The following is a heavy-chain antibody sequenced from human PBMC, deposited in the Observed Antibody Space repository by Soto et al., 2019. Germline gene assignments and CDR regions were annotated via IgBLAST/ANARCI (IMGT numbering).Heavy chain of an antibody. CDR3: AKQLGYCSSTSCRDYYYGMDV. J-gene: IGHJ6*02. D-gene: IGHD2-2*01. CDR1: GFTFNNYG. Sequence: AGGSLRLSCAASGFTFNNYGMHWVRQAPGKGLEWVAVISYDGSNKYYADSVKGRLTISRDNSKNTLYLQMNSLRAEDTAVYYCAKQLGYCSSTSCRDYYYGMDVWGQGTTVTVS. V-gene: IGHV3-30*18. CDR2: ISYDGSNK.